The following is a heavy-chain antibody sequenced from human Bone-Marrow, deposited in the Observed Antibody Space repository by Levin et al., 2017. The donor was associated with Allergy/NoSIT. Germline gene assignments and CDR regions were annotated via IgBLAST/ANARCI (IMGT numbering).Heavy chain of an antibody. V-gene: IGHV4-59*11. J-gene: IGHJ3*02. CDR1: VGSMRGHY. CDR3: ARGPPGFSGAFDR. Sequence: PGGSLRLSCTVSVGSMRGHYWSWIRQPPGKGLEWIGYIYNTGTTNYAPSLKSRVAFSVDTSKNQFSLRLTSVTPADTAMYYCARGPPGFSGAFDRWGQGTLVAVSS. CDR2: IYNTGTT. D-gene: IGHD6-19*01.